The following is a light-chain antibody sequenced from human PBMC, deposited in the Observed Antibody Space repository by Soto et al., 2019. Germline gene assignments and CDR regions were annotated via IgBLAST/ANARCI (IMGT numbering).Light chain of an antibody. CDR2: GAS. CDR3: QQANSFPYT. CDR1: QDISSW. Sequence: DIQMTQSPSSVSASVGDRVTITCRASQDISSWLAWYQQKPGKAPKLLIYGASSWQSGVPSRFSGSGSGTEFTLTISSRQPEDFATYYYQQANSFPYTFGQGTKLEIK. V-gene: IGKV1-12*01. J-gene: IGKJ2*01.